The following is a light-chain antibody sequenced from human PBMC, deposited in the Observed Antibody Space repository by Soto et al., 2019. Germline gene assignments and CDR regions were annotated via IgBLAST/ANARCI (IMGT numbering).Light chain of an antibody. Sequence: QSVLTQPASVSGSPGQSITISCTGTSGDIGSYDYVSWYQQPPGKAPKLIIYEVTNRPSGVSNRFSGSKSGNTASLTISGLQTEDEADYYCSSYTSSSSLLFGGGTKVTVL. CDR3: SSYTSSSSLL. CDR1: SGDIGSYDY. V-gene: IGLV2-14*01. CDR2: EVT. J-gene: IGLJ2*01.